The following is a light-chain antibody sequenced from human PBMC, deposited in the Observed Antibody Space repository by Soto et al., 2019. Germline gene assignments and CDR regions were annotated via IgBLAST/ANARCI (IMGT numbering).Light chain of an antibody. J-gene: IGLJ3*02. CDR1: SGHSTYI. CDR2: VEGSGSY. CDR3: EIWDNNTWV. Sequence: QSVLTQSSSASASLGSSVRLTCTLSSGHSTYIIAWHQQQPGKAPRFLMKVEGSGSYDKGSGVPDRFSGSSSGADRYLTISNLQFEDEADYICEIWDNNTWVFGGGTKVTVL. V-gene: IGLV4-60*02.